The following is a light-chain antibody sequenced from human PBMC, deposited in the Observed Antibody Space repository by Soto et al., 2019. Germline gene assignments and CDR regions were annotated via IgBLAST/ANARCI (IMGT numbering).Light chain of an antibody. CDR3: QQVKTYPRT. CDR1: KAFPNN. CDR2: EES. V-gene: IGKV1-9*01. J-gene: IGKJ4*01. Sequence: DIHLTQPPSFLSASVEDRVTIPSRPSKAFPNNMAWYQQKPGKPPKLLIYEESTLHSGVPSRFSGRKSGTQFTLTIDSLQPEDFATYYCQQVKTYPRTFGGGTKVEIK.